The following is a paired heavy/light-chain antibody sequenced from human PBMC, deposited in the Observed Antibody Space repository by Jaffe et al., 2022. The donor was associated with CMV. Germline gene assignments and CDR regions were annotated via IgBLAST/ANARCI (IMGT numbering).Heavy chain of an antibody. J-gene: IGHJ4*02. D-gene: IGHD6-19*01. V-gene: IGHV4-39*01. CDR3: ARHSSGSYAAFFDS. Sequence: QLQLQESGPGLVKPSETLSLTCIVSGGSITSIDYSWAWIRQPPGKGLEWIGSIYQRGNTYYNPSLESRVTMSVDSSKNEFSLKLASVTAADTAVYFCARHSSGSYAAFFDSWGQGPLVTVSS. CDR1: GGSITSIDYS. CDR2: IYQRGNT.
Light chain of an antibody. CDR2: HAS. Sequence: EIVMTQSPATLSVSPGERATLSCRASQSISNTLAWFQQKPGQVPRLLIYHASTRAAGIPARFSGSGSGTEFTLTISSLQSEDFAVYYCQQYNKWPITFGQGTRLEIK. CDR1: QSISNT. V-gene: IGKV3-15*01. J-gene: IGKJ5*01. CDR3: QQYNKWPIT.